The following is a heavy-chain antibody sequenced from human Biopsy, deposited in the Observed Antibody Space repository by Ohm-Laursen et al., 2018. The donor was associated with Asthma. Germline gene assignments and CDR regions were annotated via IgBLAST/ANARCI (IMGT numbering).Heavy chain of an antibody. J-gene: IGHJ5*02. CDR3: AREGRTGTPAWFDP. D-gene: IGHD1-7*01. Sequence: ASDNASCKASGYTFTGYYIHWVRQAPGQGLEWMGRINPNSGGTNYAQKFQGRVTMTRDTSISTAYMELSRLRADDTAVYYCAREGRTGTPAWFDPWGQGTLVTVSS. CDR1: GYTFTGYY. CDR2: INPNSGGT. V-gene: IGHV1-2*06.